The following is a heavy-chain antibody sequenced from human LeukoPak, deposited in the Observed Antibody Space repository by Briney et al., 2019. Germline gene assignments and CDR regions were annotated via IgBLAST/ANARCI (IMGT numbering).Heavy chain of an antibody. CDR1: GGSISTYY. CDR2: IHYSGDT. D-gene: IGHD5-24*01. J-gene: IGHJ6*02. V-gene: IGHV4-59*01. CDR3: ARDRDGSLHYKYYGLDV. Sequence: PSETLSLTCNVSGGSISTYYWSWIRQPPGKGPEWIGYIHYSGDTDYSPSLKSRVTISVDTSKNQFSLNLASVTAADTAVYYCARDRDGSLHYKYYGLDVWGQGTTVTVSS.